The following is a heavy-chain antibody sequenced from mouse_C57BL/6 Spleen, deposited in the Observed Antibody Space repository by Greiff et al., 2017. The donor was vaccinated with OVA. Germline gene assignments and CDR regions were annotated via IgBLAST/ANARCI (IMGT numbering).Heavy chain of an antibody. Sequence: EVQLQESGGGLVQPGGSLSLSCAASGFTFTDYYMSWVRQPPGKALEWLGFIRNKANGYTTEYSASVKGRFTISRDNSQSILYLQMNALRAEDSATYYCARYIPSYYFDYWGQGTTLTVSS. CDR3: ARYIPSYYFDY. V-gene: IGHV7-3*01. CDR2: IRNKANGYTT. J-gene: IGHJ2*01. CDR1: GFTFTDYY.